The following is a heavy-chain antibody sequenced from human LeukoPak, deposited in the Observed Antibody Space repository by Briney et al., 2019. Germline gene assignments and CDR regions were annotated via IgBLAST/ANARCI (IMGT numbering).Heavy chain of an antibody. CDR3: ARGGGRKYDY. D-gene: IGHD3-10*01. CDR1: GYSFNNYG. Sequence: ASVKVSCKASGYSFNNYGITWVRQAPGQGLEWMGYNTNYARKFQGRVTMNTDTSTSTAYMELRSLRSDDTAVYYCARGGGRKYDYWGQGTLVTVSS. CDR2: NT. V-gene: IGHV1-18*01. J-gene: IGHJ4*02.